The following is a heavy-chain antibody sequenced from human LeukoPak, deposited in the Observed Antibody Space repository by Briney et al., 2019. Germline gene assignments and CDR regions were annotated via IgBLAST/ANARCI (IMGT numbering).Heavy chain of an antibody. J-gene: IGHJ3*02. CDR2: INHSGST. Sequence: PSETLSLTCTVYGGSFSGYYWSWIRQPPGKGLEWIGEINHSGSTNYNPSLKSRITISVDTSKNQFSLKLNSVTAADTAVYYCASYGGNDAFDIWGQGTIVTVSS. CDR3: ASYGGNDAFDI. CDR1: GGSFSGYY. V-gene: IGHV4-34*01. D-gene: IGHD4-23*01.